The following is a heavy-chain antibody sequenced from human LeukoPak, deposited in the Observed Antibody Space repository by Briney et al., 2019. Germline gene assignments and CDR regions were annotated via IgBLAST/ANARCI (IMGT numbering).Heavy chain of an antibody. D-gene: IGHD2-2*01. Sequence: PSETLSLTCTVSGGSISSSSYYWGWIRQPPGKGLEWIGSIYYSGSTYYNPSLKSRVTISVDTSKNQFSLKLSSVTAADTAVYYCARGTAVVVVPAATKGYYYYMDVWGKGTTVTISS. CDR2: IYYSGST. CDR1: GGSISSSSYY. V-gene: IGHV4-39*01. CDR3: ARGTAVVVVPAATKGYYYYMDV. J-gene: IGHJ6*03.